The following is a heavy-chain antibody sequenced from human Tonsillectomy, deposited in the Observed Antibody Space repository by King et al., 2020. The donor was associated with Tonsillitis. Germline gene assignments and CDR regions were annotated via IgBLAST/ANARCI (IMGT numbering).Heavy chain of an antibody. V-gene: IGHV3-15*05. CDR2: IKSNGDGGTT. Sequence: DVQLVESGGGLVKPGGSLRLSCAASGLIFSNAWMTWVRQAPGMGLEWVGRIKSNGDGGTTDYAAPVKGRFTISRDDSKNTLFLQMNSLKTEDTAVYYCSTFYGIAVAGTDYWGQGTLVTVSS. J-gene: IGHJ4*02. CDR3: STFYGIAVAGTDY. D-gene: IGHD6-19*01. CDR1: GLIFSNAW.